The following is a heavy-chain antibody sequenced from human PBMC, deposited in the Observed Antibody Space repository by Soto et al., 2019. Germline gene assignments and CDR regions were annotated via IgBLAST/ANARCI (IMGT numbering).Heavy chain of an antibody. J-gene: IGHJ6*02. CDR3: ASNSPIAAAGTNYYYYGMDV. Sequence: PGESLKISCKGSGYSFTSYWISWVRQMPGKGLEWMGRIDPSDSYTNYSPSFQGHVTISADKSISTAYLQWSSLKASDTAMYYCASNSPIAAAGTNYYYYGMDVWGQGTTVTVSS. CDR1: GYSFTSYW. D-gene: IGHD6-13*01. CDR2: IDPSDSYT. V-gene: IGHV5-10-1*01.